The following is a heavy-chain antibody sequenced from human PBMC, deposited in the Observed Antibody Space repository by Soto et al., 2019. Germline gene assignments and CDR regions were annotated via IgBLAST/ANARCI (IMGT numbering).Heavy chain of an antibody. CDR1: GFTFSSYE. CDR3: ARELIEYSSSPYYYYGMDV. D-gene: IGHD6-6*01. J-gene: IGHJ6*02. V-gene: IGHV3-48*03. CDR2: ISSSGSTI. Sequence: VGSLRLSCADSGFTFSSYEMNWVRQAPGKGLEWVSYISSSGSTIYYADSVKGRFTISRDNAKNSLYLQMNSLRAEDTAVYYCARELIEYSSSPYYYYGMDVWGQGTTVTVSS.